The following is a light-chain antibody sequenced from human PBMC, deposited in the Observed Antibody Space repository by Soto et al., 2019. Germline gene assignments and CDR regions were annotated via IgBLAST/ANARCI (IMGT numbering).Light chain of an antibody. V-gene: IGLV2-14*01. CDR3: SSFTSSSIPYV. Sequence: QSALSQPASVSGSPGQSITISCTGTSTDVGAYNFVSWYQHDPGKAPKLMISEVTNRPSGISNRFSGSKSGNTASLTISGLQAEDEADYYCSSFTSSSIPYVFGTGTKVTVL. J-gene: IGLJ1*01. CDR2: EVT. CDR1: STDVGAYNF.